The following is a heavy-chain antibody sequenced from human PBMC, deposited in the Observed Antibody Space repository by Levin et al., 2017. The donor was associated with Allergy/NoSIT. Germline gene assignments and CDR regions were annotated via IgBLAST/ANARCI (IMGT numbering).Heavy chain of an antibody. CDR1: GFTFSHYA. V-gene: IGHV3-30*18. CDR3: AKDRGWQNFDFDY. Sequence: HPGGSLRLSCEVSGFTFSHYAMHWVRQAPGKGLEWVAGILYDGVNKHYADFVKGRFTISRDNSKNTLYLQVNSLKTEDTALYYCAKDRGWQNFDFDYWGQGTLLTVAS. J-gene: IGHJ4*02. CDR2: ILYDGVNK. D-gene: IGHD3-9*01.